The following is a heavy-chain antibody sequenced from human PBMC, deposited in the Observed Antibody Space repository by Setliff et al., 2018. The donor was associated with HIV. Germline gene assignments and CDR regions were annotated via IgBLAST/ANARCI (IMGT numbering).Heavy chain of an antibody. CDR1: GYTFTAYY. CDR2: IIPNSGGT. J-gene: IGHJ4*02. D-gene: IGHD3-10*01. CDR3: ARAQFGELLFSSFDY. Sequence: SVKVSCKASGYTFTAYYMHWVRQAPGQGLEWMGRIIPNSGGTNYAQKFQGWVTMTSDSSISTAYMELSSLRSEDTAVYYCARAQFGELLFSSFDYWGQGTLVTVSS. V-gene: IGHV1-2*04.